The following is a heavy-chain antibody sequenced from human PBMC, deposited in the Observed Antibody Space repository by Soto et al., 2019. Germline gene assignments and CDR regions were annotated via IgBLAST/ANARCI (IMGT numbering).Heavy chain of an antibody. D-gene: IGHD1-1*01. CDR1: GFSCSTYS. Sequence: EVQLLESGVGLVMPGGSLRLSCIASGFSCSTYSMSWVRQAPGKGLEWVSTIRRSGDYTYYADSLKGRFTISRDNAKHSLSLQMISLSAEDTALYYCARSTSLGGMDVWGQGTTVTVSS. CDR3: ARSTSLGGMDV. CDR2: IRRSGDYT. J-gene: IGHJ6*02. V-gene: IGHV3-21*01.